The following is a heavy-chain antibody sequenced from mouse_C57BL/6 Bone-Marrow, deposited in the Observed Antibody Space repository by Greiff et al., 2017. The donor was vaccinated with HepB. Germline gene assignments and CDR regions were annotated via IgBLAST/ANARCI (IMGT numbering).Heavy chain of an antibody. J-gene: IGHJ1*03. V-gene: IGHV1-18*01. CDR2: INPNNGGT. CDR1: GYTFTDYN. D-gene: IGHD1-1*01. Sequence: EVQLQQSGPELVKPGASVKIPCKASGYTFTDYNMDWVKQSHGKSLEWIGDINPNNGGTIYNQKFKGKATLTVDKSSSTAYMELRSLTSEDTAVYYCARRRGYYGSSYEYFDVWGTGTTVTVSS. CDR3: ARRRGYYGSSYEYFDV.